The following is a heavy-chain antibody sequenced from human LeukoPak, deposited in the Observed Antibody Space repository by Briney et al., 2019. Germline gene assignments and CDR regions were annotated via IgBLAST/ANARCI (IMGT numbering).Heavy chain of an antibody. V-gene: IGHV4-59*08. CDR3: ARHYYDRSDSYSFDY. J-gene: IGHJ4*02. D-gene: IGHD3-22*01. CDR1: GGSISGYY. Sequence: PSETLSLTCTVSGGSISGYYWSWIRQPPGKGLEWIVYIFSSGSTNYTPSLKSRVTISEDTSVNQFSLKLSSVTAADTAVYYCARHYYDRSDSYSFDYWGQGTLVTVSS. CDR2: IFSSGST.